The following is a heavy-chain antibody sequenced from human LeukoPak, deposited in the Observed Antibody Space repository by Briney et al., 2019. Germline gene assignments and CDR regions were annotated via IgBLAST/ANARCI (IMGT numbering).Heavy chain of an antibody. CDR3: ARSDSILTSLGF. D-gene: IGHD3-16*01. CDR1: GFTFRGYA. J-gene: IGHJ4*02. CDR2: ISSDGSNK. V-gene: IGHV3-30*04. Sequence: QRGGSLRLSCAASGFTFRGYAMHWVRQAPGKGLEWVAVISSDGSNKYNADSVKGRFTISRDNSKNTLYLQMNSLRAEDTAVYYCARSDSILTSLGFWGQGTLVTVSS.